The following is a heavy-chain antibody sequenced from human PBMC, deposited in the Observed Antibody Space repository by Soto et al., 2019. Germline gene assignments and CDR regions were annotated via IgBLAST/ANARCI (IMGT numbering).Heavy chain of an antibody. V-gene: IGHV4-61*01. Sequence: SETLSLTCSVSGASVTSSTYYWGWLRQPPGKGLEWIGYTYYSGSTRYSPSLKSRVTISIDTSKNQFSLILSSVTAADTAVYYCARGAAYDFWSGYYNYWGQGTLVTVSS. CDR2: TYYSGST. CDR1: GASVTSSTYY. J-gene: IGHJ4*02. CDR3: ARGAAYDFWSGYYNY. D-gene: IGHD3-3*01.